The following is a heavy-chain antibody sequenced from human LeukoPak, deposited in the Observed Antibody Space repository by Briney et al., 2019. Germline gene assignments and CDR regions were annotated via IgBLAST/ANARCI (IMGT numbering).Heavy chain of an antibody. CDR1: GFTFDDYA. CDR2: ISWNSGSI. CDR3: AKGRGAVAGKGDFDY. J-gene: IGHJ4*02. D-gene: IGHD6-19*01. Sequence: PGGSLRLSCAASGFTFDDYAMHWVRQAPGKGLEWVSGISWNSGSIGYADSVKGRFTISRDNAKNSLYLQMNSLRAEDMALYYCAKGRGAVAGKGDFDYWGQGTLVTVSS. V-gene: IGHV3-9*03.